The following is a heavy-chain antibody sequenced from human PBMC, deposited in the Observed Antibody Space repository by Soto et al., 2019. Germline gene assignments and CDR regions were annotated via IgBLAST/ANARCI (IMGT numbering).Heavy chain of an antibody. CDR3: AKTRGAMIYAISVYGMDV. V-gene: IGHV3-23*01. Sequence: EVQLLESGGGLVQPGGSLRLSCAASGFTFSSFALNWVRQAPGKGLEWVSIISGSADSTFYADSVKGRFTISRANSKNILYLQIHSQRAEDTAVYYCAKTRGAMIYAISVYGMDVWGQGTTVTVSS. CDR1: GFTFSSFA. CDR2: ISGSADST. J-gene: IGHJ6*02. D-gene: IGHD2-8*01.